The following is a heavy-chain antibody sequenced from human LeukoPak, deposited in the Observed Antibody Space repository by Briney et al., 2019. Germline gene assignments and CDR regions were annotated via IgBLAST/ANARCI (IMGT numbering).Heavy chain of an antibody. CDR1: GGSISSSSYY. V-gene: IGHV4-39*01. J-gene: IGHJ4*02. Sequence: SETLSLTCTVSGGSISSSSYYWGWIRQPPGKGLEWIGSIYYSGSTYYNPSLKSRVTISVGTSKNQFSLKLSSVTAADTAVYYCARRGIAVAEIDYWGQGTLVTVSS. D-gene: IGHD6-19*01. CDR3: ARRGIAVAEIDY. CDR2: IYYSGST.